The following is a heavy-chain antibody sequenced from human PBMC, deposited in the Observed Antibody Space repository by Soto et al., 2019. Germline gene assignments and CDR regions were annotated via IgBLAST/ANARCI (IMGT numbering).Heavy chain of an antibody. V-gene: IGHV4-34*01. CDR2: INHSGST. CDR1: GDSISSYY. J-gene: IGHJ6*03. CDR3: ARIRYYYYYMDV. Sequence: SETLSLTCTVSGDSISSYYWSWIRQPPGKGLEWIGEINHSGSTNYNPSLKSRVTISVDTSKNQFSLKLSSVTAADTAVYYCARIRYYYYYMDVWGKGTTVTVSS.